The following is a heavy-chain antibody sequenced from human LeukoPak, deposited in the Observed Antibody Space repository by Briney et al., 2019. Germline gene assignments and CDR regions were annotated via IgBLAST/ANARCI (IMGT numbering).Heavy chain of an antibody. CDR1: GFTFSNAW. CDR2: IKSKTDGGTT. V-gene: IGHV3-15*01. Sequence: GGSLRLSCAASGFTFSNAWMSWVRQAPGKGLEWVGRIKSKTDGGTTEYAAPVKGRFTISRDDSKNTLYLQMNSLKTEDTAVYYCTTSYCSGGSCYPGYYYGMDVWGQGTTVTVSS. CDR3: TTSYCSGGSCYPGYYYGMDV. D-gene: IGHD2-15*01. J-gene: IGHJ6*02.